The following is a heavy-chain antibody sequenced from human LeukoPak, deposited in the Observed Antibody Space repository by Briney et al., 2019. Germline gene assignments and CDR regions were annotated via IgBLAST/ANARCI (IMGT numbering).Heavy chain of an antibody. J-gene: IGHJ5*02. V-gene: IGHV1-69*13. CDR2: IIPIFGTA. CDR1: GGTFSSYA. CDR3: ARYPTGDCSSTSCYTWWFDP. Sequence: SVKVSCKASGGTFSSYAISWVRQAPGQGLEWMGGIIPIFGTANYAQKFQGRVTITADESTSTAYMELSSLRSADTAVYYCARYPTGDCSSTSCYTWWFDPWGQGTLVTVSS. D-gene: IGHD2-2*02.